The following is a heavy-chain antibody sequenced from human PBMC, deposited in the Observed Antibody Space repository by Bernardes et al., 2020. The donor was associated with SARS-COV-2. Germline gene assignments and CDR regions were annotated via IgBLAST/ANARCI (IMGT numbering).Heavy chain of an antibody. CDR2: IVPIFGTT. CDR3: ARDGAEYYDSSGYYDY. D-gene: IGHD3-22*01. J-gene: IGHJ4*02. Sequence: SVKVSCKASGGTFSSYALSWVRQAPGQGLEWIGRIVPIFGTTNYAQKFQGRVTITADKSTSTAFMELSSLRSEDTAVYYCARDGAEYYDSSGYYDYWGQGTLVTVSS. V-gene: IGHV1-69*06. CDR1: GGTFSSYA.